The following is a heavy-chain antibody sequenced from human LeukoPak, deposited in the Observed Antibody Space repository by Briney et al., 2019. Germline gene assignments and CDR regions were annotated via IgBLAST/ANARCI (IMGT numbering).Heavy chain of an antibody. J-gene: IGHJ4*02. V-gene: IGHV3-23*01. D-gene: IGHD3-22*01. Sequence: PGGSLRLSCAASGFTFSSYAMSWVRQAPGKGLEWVSAISGSGGSTYYADSVKGRFTISRDNSKNALYLQMNSLRAEDTAVYYCAKHPDYYDSSGYYFDYWGQGTLVTVSS. CDR3: AKHPDYYDSSGYYFDY. CDR1: GFTFSSYA. CDR2: ISGSGGST.